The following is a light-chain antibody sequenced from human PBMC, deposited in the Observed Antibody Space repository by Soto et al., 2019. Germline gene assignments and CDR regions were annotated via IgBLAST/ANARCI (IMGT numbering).Light chain of an antibody. Sequence: QSVLTQPASVSGSPGQSITISCTGTSSDVGGYNYVSWYQQHPGKAPKLMIYEVSNRPSGASNRFSGSKSGNTASLTISGLQAEDEANYYCSSSAPESTYVCGTGTKVTVL. CDR1: SSDVGGYNY. CDR2: EVS. J-gene: IGLJ1*01. CDR3: SSSAPESTYV. V-gene: IGLV2-14*01.